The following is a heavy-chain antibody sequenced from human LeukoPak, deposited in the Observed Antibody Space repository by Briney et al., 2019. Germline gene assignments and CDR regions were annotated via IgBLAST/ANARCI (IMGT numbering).Heavy chain of an antibody. CDR1: GVTFNKYG. V-gene: IGHV1-69*04. J-gene: IGHJ4*02. D-gene: IGHD3-9*01. CDR2: IIPILGTT. CDR3: AASHGAYFNWLGVH. Sequence: GSSVKVSCKAAGVTFNKYGFSWVRQAPGQGLEWMGRIIPILGTTNYPQKFQGRVAITRDTSATTPYMELSSLRSEDTAVYYCAASHGAYFNWLGVHWGQGTLVTVSS.